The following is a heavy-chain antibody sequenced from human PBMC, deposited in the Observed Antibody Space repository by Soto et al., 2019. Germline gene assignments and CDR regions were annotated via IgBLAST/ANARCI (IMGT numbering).Heavy chain of an antibody. D-gene: IGHD5-12*01. J-gene: IGHJ6*02. CDR1: GFIFSTYG. Sequence: QVQLVESGGGVVQPGRSLRLPCAASGFIFSTYGMHWVRQAPGKGLEWVAVISFDGRNKYYADSVRGRFTISRDNSKNTLHLQMNSLRGEDTAVYYCAKDTATAIISYYFYGMDVWGQGTTVTVSS. CDR3: AKDTATAIISYYFYGMDV. CDR2: ISFDGRNK. V-gene: IGHV3-30*18.